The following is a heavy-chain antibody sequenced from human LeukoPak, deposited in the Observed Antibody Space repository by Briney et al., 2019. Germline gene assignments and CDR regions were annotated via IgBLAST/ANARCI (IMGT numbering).Heavy chain of an antibody. D-gene: IGHD3-9*01. J-gene: IGHJ2*01. CDR2: IYYSGST. CDR3: ARQYSDILTGYHRGELYWYFDL. CDR1: GGSISSRSYY. Sequence: PSETLSLTCTVSGGSISSRSYYWGWIRQPPGKGLEWIGTIYYSGSTYYNPSLKSRVTISVDTSKNQFSLKLSSVTAADTAVYYCARQYSDILTGYHRGELYWYFDLWGRGTLVTVSS. V-gene: IGHV4-39*01.